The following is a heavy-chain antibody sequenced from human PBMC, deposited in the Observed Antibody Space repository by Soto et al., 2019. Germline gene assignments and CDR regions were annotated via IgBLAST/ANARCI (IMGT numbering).Heavy chain of an antibody. CDR1: GASISSGDYY. Sequence: SETLSLTCTVSGASISSGDYYWSWIRQPPGKGLEWIGYIYYTGNTVFNPSLKSRVSISVDTSKNQFSLKLTPVTAADTAVYYWSNLAAGYTCCFDYWGQGTLVTVSS. CDR3: SNLAAGYTCCFDY. D-gene: IGHD5-12*01. J-gene: IGHJ4*02. V-gene: IGHV4-30-4*01. CDR2: IYYTGNT.